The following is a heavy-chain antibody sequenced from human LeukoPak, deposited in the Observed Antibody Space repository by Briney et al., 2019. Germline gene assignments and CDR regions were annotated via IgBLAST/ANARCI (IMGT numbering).Heavy chain of an antibody. V-gene: IGHV1-2*02. CDR1: GYTFTGYY. Sequence: ASVKVSCKASGYTFTGYYMHWVRQAPGQGLEWMGWINPNSGGTNYAQKFQGRVTMTRDTSISTAYMELSRLRSDDTAVYYCARGRFYYDSSGYYAAAFDIWGQGTMVTVSS. CDR2: INPNSGGT. D-gene: IGHD3-22*01. CDR3: ARGRFYYDSSGYYAAAFDI. J-gene: IGHJ3*02.